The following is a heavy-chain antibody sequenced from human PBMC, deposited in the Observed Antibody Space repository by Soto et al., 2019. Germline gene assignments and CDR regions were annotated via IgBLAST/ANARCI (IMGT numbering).Heavy chain of an antibody. D-gene: IGHD2-21*01. Sequence: GSLRLSCAASWFTFSGSTMHWVRQASGKGLEWVGRIKNKANNYLTTYAASVNGRFTISRDDSKNTAYLQMNSLRADDTAVYYCARDVNGGFCGAWGQGTLVTVSS. J-gene: IGHJ5*02. CDR3: ARDVNGGFCGA. CDR1: WFTFSGST. CDR2: IKNKANNYLT. V-gene: IGHV3-73*01.